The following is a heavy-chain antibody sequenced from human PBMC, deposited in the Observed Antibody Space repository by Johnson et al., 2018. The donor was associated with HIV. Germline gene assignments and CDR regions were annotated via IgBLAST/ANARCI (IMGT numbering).Heavy chain of an antibody. CDR1: GFTFSSYD. CDR2: IGTAGDT. D-gene: IGHD3-22*01. CDR3: ASGYYDSSGYYPDAFDI. Sequence: MLLVESGGGLVQPGGSLRLSCAASGFTFSSYDMHWVRQATGKGLEWVSAIGTAGDTYYPGSVKGRFTISRENAKNTLYLQMNSLRAEDTAVYYCASGYYDSSGYYPDAFDIWGQGTMVTVSS. J-gene: IGHJ3*02. V-gene: IGHV3-13*01.